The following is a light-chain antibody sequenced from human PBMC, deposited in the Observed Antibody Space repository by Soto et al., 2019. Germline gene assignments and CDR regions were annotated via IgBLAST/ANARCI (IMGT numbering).Light chain of an antibody. CDR3: SSYTTTNTYV. V-gene: IGLV2-14*01. Sequence: QSALTQPASVSGSPGQSITISCTGTSSDVGGYNHVSWYQQHPGKAPKLLIYEVANRPSGVSGRFSGARSGDTSGNTASLTISGLQAEDEADYYCSSYTTTNTYVFGTGTKVTVL. J-gene: IGLJ1*01. CDR1: SSDVGGYNH. CDR2: EVA.